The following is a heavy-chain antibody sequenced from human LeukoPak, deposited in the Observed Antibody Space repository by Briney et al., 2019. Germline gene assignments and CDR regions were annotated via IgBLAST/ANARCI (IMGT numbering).Heavy chain of an antibody. J-gene: IGHJ4*02. CDR1: GFTFSSYA. CDR3: VKMGGTYSSSWYQVDY. V-gene: IGHV3-23*01. Sequence: GGSLRLSCAASGFTFSSYAMSWVRQAPGKGLEWVSAISGSGGSTYYADSVKGRFTISRDNSKNTLYLQMNSLRAEDTAVYYCVKMGGTYSSSWYQVDYWGQGTLVTVSS. CDR2: ISGSGGST. D-gene: IGHD6-13*01.